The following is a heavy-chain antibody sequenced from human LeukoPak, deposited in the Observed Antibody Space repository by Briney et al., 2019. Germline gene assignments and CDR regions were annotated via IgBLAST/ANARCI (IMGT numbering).Heavy chain of an antibody. CDR3: ARARSIVGVSPFQH. V-gene: IGHV3-30*04. CDR2: ISYDGSNK. D-gene: IGHD1-26*01. CDR1: GFTFSSYA. J-gene: IGHJ1*01. Sequence: PGGSLRLSCPASGFTFSSYAMHWVRQAPGKGLEWVAVISYDGSNKYYADSVKGRFTISRDNSKNTLYLQMNSLRPEDTAVYYCARARSIVGVSPFQHWGQGTLVTVSS.